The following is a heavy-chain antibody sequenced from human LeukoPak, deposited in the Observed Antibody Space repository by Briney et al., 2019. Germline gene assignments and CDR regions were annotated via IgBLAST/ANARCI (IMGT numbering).Heavy chain of an antibody. V-gene: IGHV3-21*01. CDR2: ISSSSSYI. Sequence: YPGGSLRLSCAASGFTFSSYSMNWVRQAPGKGLEWVSSISSSSSYIYYADSVKGRFTIPRDNAKNSLYLQMTSLRAEDTAVYYCARGLRYSSGWYGYWGQGTLVTVSS. CDR3: ARGLRYSSGWYGY. D-gene: IGHD6-19*01. CDR1: GFTFSSYS. J-gene: IGHJ4*02.